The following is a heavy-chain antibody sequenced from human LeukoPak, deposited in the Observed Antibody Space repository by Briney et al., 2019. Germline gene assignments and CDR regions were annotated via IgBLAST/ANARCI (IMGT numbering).Heavy chain of an antibody. J-gene: IGHJ4*02. D-gene: IGHD6-13*01. CDR1: GFTFSSYA. CDR3: ARALIAAAAKRGYYFDY. Sequence: SGRSLRLSCAASGFTFSSYAMHWVRQAPGKGLEWVAVISYDGSNKYYADSVKGRFTISRDNSKNTLYLQMNSLRAEDTAVYYCARALIAAAAKRGYYFDYWGQGTLVSVSS. CDR2: ISYDGSNK. V-gene: IGHV3-30*04.